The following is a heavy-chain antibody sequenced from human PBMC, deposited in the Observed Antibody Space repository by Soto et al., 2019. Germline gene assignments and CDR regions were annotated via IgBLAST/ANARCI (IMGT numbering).Heavy chain of an antibody. J-gene: IGHJ4*02. CDR3: ARDRKDTTTVTTKFDY. D-gene: IGHD4-17*01. Sequence: ASVKVSCKASGGTFSSYAISWVRQAPGQGLEWMGGIIPIFGTANYAQKFQGRVTITADESTSTAYMELSSLRSEDTAVYYCARDRKDTTTVTTKFDYWGQGTLVAV. CDR2: IIPIFGTA. V-gene: IGHV1-69*13. CDR1: GGTFSSYA.